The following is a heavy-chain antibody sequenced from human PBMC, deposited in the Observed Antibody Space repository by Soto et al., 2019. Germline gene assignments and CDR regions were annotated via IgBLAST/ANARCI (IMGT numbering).Heavy chain of an antibody. CDR1: GGSISSSNW. J-gene: IGHJ6*02. V-gene: IGHV4-4*02. CDR2: IYHSGST. D-gene: IGHD6-6*01. Sequence: PSETLSLTCAVSGGSISSSNWWSWVRQPPGKGLEWIGEIYHSGSTNYNPSLKSRVTISVDKSKNQFSLKLSSVTAADTAVYYCARERSSSSEYDYYGMDAWGQGTTVTVSS. CDR3: ARERSSSSEYDYYGMDA.